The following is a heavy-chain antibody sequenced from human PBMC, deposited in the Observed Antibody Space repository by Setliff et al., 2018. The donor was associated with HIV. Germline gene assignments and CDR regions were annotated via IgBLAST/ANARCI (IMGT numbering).Heavy chain of an antibody. V-gene: IGHV4-34*01. CDR3: ARPAPRGYSYGHYYFDY. Sequence: KPSETLSLTCAVYGGSFSGYYWSWIRQPPGKGLEWIGEINHSGSTNYNPSLKSRVTISVDTSKNQFSLKLSSVTAADTAVYYCARPAPRGYSYGHYYFDYWGQGTLVTVSS. CDR2: INHSGST. CDR1: GGSFSGYY. J-gene: IGHJ4*02. D-gene: IGHD5-18*01.